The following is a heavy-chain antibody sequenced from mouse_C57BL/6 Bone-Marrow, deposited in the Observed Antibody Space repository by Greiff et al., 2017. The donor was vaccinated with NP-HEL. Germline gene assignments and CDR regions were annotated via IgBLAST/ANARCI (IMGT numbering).Heavy chain of an antibody. J-gene: IGHJ4*01. CDR3: ARGGSSLYYYAMDY. Sequence: EVKLQQSGPELVKPGASVKISCKASGYTFTDYYMNWVKQSHGKSLEWIGDINPNNGGTSYNQKFKGKATLTVDKSSSTAYMELRSLTSEDSAVYYCARGGSSLYYYAMDYWGQGTSVTVSS. D-gene: IGHD1-1*01. V-gene: IGHV1-26*01. CDR1: GYTFTDYY. CDR2: INPNNGGT.